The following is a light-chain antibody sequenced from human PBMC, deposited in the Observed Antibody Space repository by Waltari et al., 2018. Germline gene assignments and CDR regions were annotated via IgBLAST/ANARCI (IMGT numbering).Light chain of an antibody. J-gene: IGLJ3*02. Sequence: QTVVIQEPSFSVSPCGTVTLTCAFNSKSVSPSYYPSWYQQTPGQAPRMLIYMTYSRSFGVPDRFSGSILGNKAALTITGARPDDEGTYYCVIYMGDGISVFGGGTKLTVL. CDR3: VIYMGDGISV. CDR1: SKSVSPSYY. CDR2: MTY. V-gene: IGLV8-61*01.